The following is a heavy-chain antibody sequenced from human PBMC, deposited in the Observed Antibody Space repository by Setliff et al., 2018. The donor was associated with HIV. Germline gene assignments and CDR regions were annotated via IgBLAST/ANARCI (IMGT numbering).Heavy chain of an antibody. CDR3: AKNDHLYYMDV. J-gene: IGHJ6*03. V-gene: IGHV3-23*01. CDR2: ISGSGSTT. CDR1: GFTFSNYA. Sequence: GVLRLSCVAAGFTFSNYAMSWVRQPPGKGLEWVSGISGSGSTTLYADSVKGRFTISRDNSKNTLYLQMNSLRAEDTAVYFCAKNDHLYYMDVWGKGTTVTVSS.